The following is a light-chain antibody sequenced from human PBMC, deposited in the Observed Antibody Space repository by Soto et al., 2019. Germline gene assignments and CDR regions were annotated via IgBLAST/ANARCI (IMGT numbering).Light chain of an antibody. CDR1: SSNIGRNA. V-gene: IGLV1-44*01. CDR2: GNY. CDR3: QSYDSTLSARYV. J-gene: IGLJ1*01. Sequence: QSVLTQPPSASGTPGQRVTISCSGSSSNIGRNAVNWYQQLPGTVPKLLIYGNYQRPSGVPDRFSGSESATSASLAISGLQSEDEADYYCQSYDSTLSARYVFGTGTKVTVL.